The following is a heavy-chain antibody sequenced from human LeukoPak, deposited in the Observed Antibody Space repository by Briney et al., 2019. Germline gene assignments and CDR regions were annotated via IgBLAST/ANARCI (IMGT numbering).Heavy chain of an antibody. CDR3: AKDRGRTWVQVAN. Sequence: PGGSLRLSCAASGFTFSSYAMGWVRQAPGKGLEWVSGISGSGGSTYYADSVKGRFTISRDNSKNTLYLQMNGLRVEDTAVYYCAKDRGRTWVQVANWGQGTLVTVSS. J-gene: IGHJ4*02. CDR2: ISGSGGST. CDR1: GFTFSSYA. D-gene: IGHD2-15*01. V-gene: IGHV3-23*01.